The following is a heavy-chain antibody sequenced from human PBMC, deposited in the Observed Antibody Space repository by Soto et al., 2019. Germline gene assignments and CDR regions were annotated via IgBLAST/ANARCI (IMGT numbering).Heavy chain of an antibody. CDR2: TYYRSKWYN. CDR1: GDSVSSNSAA. V-gene: IGHV6-1*01. J-gene: IGHJ6*03. CDR3: ARGYSGYDYGDYYYYMDV. D-gene: IGHD5-12*01. Sequence: SQTLSLTCAISGDSVSSNSAAWNWIRQSPSRGLEWLGRTYYRSKWYNDYAVSVKSRITINPDTSKNQFSLQLNSVTPEDTAVYYCARGYSGYDYGDYYYYMDVWGKGTTVTVSS.